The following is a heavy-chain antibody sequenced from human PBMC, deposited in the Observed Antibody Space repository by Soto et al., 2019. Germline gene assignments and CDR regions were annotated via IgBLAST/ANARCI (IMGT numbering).Heavy chain of an antibody. CDR1: GGSISSSSYY. CDR2: IYYSGST. Sequence: SETLSLTCTVSGGSISSSSYYWGWIRQPPGKGLEWIGSIYYSGSTYYNPSLKSRVTISVDTSKNQFSLKLSSVTAADTAVYYCGGSGGGISLDYWGQGTLVTVSS. J-gene: IGHJ4*02. V-gene: IGHV4-39*01. D-gene: IGHD2-15*01. CDR3: GGSGGGISLDY.